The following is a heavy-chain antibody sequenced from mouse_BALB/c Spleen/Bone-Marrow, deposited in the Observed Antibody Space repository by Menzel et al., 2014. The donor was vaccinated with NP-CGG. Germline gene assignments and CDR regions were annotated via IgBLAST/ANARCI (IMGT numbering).Heavy chain of an antibody. J-gene: IGHJ2*01. CDR3: TRGGNWDDFDY. CDR2: ISSGSSTI. Sequence: ELKNSRLDFMHRGVSRILSSASPEFTFSSFGMHWVRQAPEKGLEWVAYISSGSSTIFYADTVKGRFTVSRDNPTNTLFLQMTSLRSEDTAVYYCTRGGNWDDFDY. D-gene: IGHD4-1*01. CDR1: EFTFSSFG. V-gene: IGHV5-17*02.